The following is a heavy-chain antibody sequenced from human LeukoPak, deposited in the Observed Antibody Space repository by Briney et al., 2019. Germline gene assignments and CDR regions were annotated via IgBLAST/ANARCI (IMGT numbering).Heavy chain of an antibody. CDR1: GYTFTSYA. D-gene: IGHD3-10*01. J-gene: IGHJ4*02. CDR3: ARDVWFGAGRTFDY. Sequence: VASVKVSRKASGYTFTSYAMNWVRQAPGQGLEWMGWINTNTGNPTYAQGFTGRFVFSLDTSVSTAYLQISSLKAEDTAVYYCARDVWFGAGRTFDYWGQGTLVTVSS. V-gene: IGHV7-4-1*02. CDR2: INTNTGNP.